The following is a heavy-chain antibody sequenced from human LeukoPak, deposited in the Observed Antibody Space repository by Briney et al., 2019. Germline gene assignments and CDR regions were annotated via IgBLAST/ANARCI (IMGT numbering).Heavy chain of an antibody. J-gene: IGHJ3*02. D-gene: IGHD3-22*01. CDR2: IYSGGST. V-gene: IGHV3-53*01. Sequence: GGSLRLSCAASGFTVSSNYMSWVRQAPGKGLEWVSVIYSGGSTYYADSVKGRLSISRDNSKNTLYLQRNSLRAEDTAVYYCARDGFSSGYPYDAFDICGEGTMVTVYS. CDR3: ARDGFSSGYPYDAFDI. CDR1: GFTVSSNY.